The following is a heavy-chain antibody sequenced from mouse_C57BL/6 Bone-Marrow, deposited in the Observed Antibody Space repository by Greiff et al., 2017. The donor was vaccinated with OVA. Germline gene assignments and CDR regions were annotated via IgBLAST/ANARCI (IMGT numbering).Heavy chain of an antibody. Sequence: VQLQQSGAELMKPGASVKLSCKATGYTFTGYWIEWVKQRPGHGLEWIGEILPGSGSTNYNEKFKGKATFTADTSSNTAYMQLSSLTTEDSAIYYCASGPFYYGNYDYYAMDYWGQGTSVTVSS. D-gene: IGHD2-1*01. V-gene: IGHV1-9*01. CDR2: ILPGSGST. J-gene: IGHJ4*01. CDR3: ASGPFYYGNYDYYAMDY. CDR1: GYTFTGYW.